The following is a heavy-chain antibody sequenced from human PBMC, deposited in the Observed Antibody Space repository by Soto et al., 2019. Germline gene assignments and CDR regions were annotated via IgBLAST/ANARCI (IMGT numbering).Heavy chain of an antibody. CDR3: AKATNSAMVKDFDS. CDR2: ISGSGGST. V-gene: IGHV3-23*01. J-gene: IGHJ4*02. Sequence: GGSLRLSCAASGFTFSSYAMSWVRQAPGKGLEWVSAISGSGGSTYYADSVKGRFTISRDNSKNTLYLQMNSLRAEATAVYYCAKATNSAMVKDFDSWGQGTLVTVSS. D-gene: IGHD5-18*01. CDR1: GFTFSSYA.